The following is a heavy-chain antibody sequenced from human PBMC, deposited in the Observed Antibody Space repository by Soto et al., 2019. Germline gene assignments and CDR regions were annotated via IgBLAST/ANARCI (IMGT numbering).Heavy chain of an antibody. Sequence: SETLSLTCTVSGGSISSYYWSWIRQPPGKGLEWIGYIYYSGSTNYNPSLKSRVTISVDTSKNQFSLKLSSVTAADTAVYYCARDRYYYDSSGYYFNWFDPWGQGTLVTVSS. CDR1: GGSISSYY. CDR3: ARDRYYYDSSGYYFNWFDP. J-gene: IGHJ5*02. D-gene: IGHD3-22*01. V-gene: IGHV4-59*01. CDR2: IYYSGST.